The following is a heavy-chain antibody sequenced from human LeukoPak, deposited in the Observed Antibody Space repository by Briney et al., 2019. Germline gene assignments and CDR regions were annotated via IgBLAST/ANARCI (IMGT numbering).Heavy chain of an antibody. CDR3: ARDLQTYCSGGSCYGDFDY. J-gene: IGHJ4*02. D-gene: IGHD2-15*01. V-gene: IGHV1-18*01. Sequence: ASVKVSCKASGYTFTSYGISWVRQAPGQGLEWMGWISAYNGNTNFAQKLQGRVTMTTDTSTSTAYMELRSLRSDDTAVYYCARDLQTYCSGGSCYGDFDYWGQGTLVTVSS. CDR2: ISAYNGNT. CDR1: GYTFTSYG.